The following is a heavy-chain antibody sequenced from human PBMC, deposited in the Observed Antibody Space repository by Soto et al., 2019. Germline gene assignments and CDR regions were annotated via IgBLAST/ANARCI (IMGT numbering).Heavy chain of an antibody. CDR2: FDPEDGET. J-gene: IGHJ4*02. D-gene: IGHD3-22*01. Sequence: ASVKVSCKVSGYTLTELSMHWVRQAPGKGLEWMGGFDPEDGETIYAQKFQGRVTMTEDTSTDTAYTELSRMSSEDTPVYYCATAYDSSGYYFLTTGYFDYWGQGTLVTVS. CDR1: GYTLTELS. V-gene: IGHV1-24*01. CDR3: ATAYDSSGYYFLTTGYFDY.